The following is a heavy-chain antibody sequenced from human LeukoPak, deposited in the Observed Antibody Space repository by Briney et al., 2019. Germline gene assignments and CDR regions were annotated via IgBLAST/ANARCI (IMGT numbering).Heavy chain of an antibody. Sequence: GGSLRLSCAASGFTFSSYWMNWVRQAPGKGLEWVANIEEDGSEKYYVDSVKGRFTISRDNAKKSLYLQMKSLRAEDTAVYYCARDSMALLWFGELLGPFDSWGQGTLVTVSS. D-gene: IGHD3-10*01. CDR1: GFTFSSYW. V-gene: IGHV3-7*01. J-gene: IGHJ4*02. CDR3: ARDSMALLWFGELLGPFDS. CDR2: IEEDGSEK.